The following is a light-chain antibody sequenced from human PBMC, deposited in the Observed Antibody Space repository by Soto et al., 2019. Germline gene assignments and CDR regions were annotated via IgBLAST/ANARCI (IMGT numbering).Light chain of an antibody. Sequence: QSALTQPASVSESPGQSITISCTGSSSDVAAHTFVSWYQHHPDKAPKLIIYDGTNRPSGVSNRFSGSKSGTTASLTISGLQAEYEADYYCSSYTTSNTVVFGGGTKLTVL. J-gene: IGLJ2*01. CDR1: SSDVAAHTF. V-gene: IGLV2-14*03. CDR2: DGT. CDR3: SSYTTSNTVV.